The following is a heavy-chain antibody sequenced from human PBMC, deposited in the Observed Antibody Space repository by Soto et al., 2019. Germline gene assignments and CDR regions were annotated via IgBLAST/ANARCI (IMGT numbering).Heavy chain of an antibody. CDR1: GFTFSSYA. CDR3: VKDWYSSSWYSAFDI. D-gene: IGHD6-13*01. CDR2: ISSNGGST. J-gene: IGHJ3*02. Sequence: PGGSLRLSCSASGFTFSSYAMHWVLQAPWKGLEYVSAISSNGGSTYYADSVKGRFTISRDNSKNTLYLQMSSLRAEDTAVYYCVKDWYSSSWYSAFDIWGQGTMVT. V-gene: IGHV3-64D*08.